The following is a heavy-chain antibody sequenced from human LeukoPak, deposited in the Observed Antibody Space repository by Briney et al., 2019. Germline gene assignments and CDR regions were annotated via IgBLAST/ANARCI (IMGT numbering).Heavy chain of an antibody. V-gene: IGHV1-3*01. D-gene: IGHD6-13*01. CDR3: ARERTAAAGTGFGY. J-gene: IGHJ4*02. Sequence: ASVKVSCKASGYTFTSYAMHWVRQAPGQRLEWMGWIDAGNGNTKYSQKFQGRVTITRDTSASTAYMELSSLRSEDTAVYYCARERTAAAGTGFGYWGQGTLVTVSS. CDR1: GYTFTSYA. CDR2: IDAGNGNT.